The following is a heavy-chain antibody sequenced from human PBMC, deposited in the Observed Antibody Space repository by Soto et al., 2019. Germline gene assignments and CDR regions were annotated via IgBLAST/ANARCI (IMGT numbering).Heavy chain of an antibody. D-gene: IGHD3-22*01. J-gene: IGHJ6*02. CDR3: ARVSSNKLLLGYYYGMDV. V-gene: IGHV1-69*01. Sequence: QVQLVQSGAEVKKPGSSVKVSCKASGGTFSSYAISWVRQAPGQGLEWMGGIIPIFGTANYAQKFQGRVTITADESTSTAYMELSSLRSEDTAVYYCARVSSNKLLLGYYYGMDVWGQGTTVTVSS. CDR1: GGTFSSYA. CDR2: IIPIFGTA.